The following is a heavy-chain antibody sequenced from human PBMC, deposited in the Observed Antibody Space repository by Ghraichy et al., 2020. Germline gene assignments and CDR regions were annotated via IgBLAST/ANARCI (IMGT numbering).Heavy chain of an antibody. Sequence: SCAASGFTFSSFAMSWVLQAPGKGLEWVSATIDTGANTFYADSVKGRFTISRDNSKNTLYLQMNSLRGEDTAVYYCAKMAGHPHYDYYMDVWGKGTAVTVSS. CDR1: GFTFSSFA. D-gene: IGHD6-19*01. CDR2: TIDTGANT. CDR3: AKMAGHPHYDYYMDV. J-gene: IGHJ6*03. V-gene: IGHV3-23*01.